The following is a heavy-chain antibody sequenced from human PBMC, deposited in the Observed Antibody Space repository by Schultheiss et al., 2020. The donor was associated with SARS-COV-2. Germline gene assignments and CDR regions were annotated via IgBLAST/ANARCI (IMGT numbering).Heavy chain of an antibody. CDR3: ARDRGMVYYFDY. CDR1: GFTFSSYA. CDR2: ISGSGGST. D-gene: IGHD2-8*01. J-gene: IGHJ4*02. Sequence: GESLKISCAASGFTFSSYAMSWVRQAPGKGLEWVSAISGSGGSTYYADSVKGRFTISRDNSKNTLYLQMNSLRAEDTAVYYCARDRGMVYYFDYWGQGTLVTVSS. V-gene: IGHV3-23*01.